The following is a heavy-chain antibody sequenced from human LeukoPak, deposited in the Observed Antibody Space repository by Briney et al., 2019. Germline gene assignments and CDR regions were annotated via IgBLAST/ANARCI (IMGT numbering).Heavy chain of an antibody. CDR3: TRRRDDYGNYYHMDV. CDR2: IRSKANSYAT. V-gene: IGHV3-73*01. Sequence: PGGSLRLSCAASGFTFSGSAMHWVRQASGKGLEWVGRIRSKANSYATAYAASVKGRFTISRDDSKHTAYLQMNSLKTEDTAVYYCTRRRDDYGNYYHMDVWGKGTTVTVSS. J-gene: IGHJ6*03. D-gene: IGHD4-17*01. CDR1: GFTFSGSA.